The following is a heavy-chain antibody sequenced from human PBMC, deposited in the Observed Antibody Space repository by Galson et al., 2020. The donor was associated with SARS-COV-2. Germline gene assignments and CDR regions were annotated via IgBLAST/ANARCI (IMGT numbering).Heavy chain of an antibody. CDR1: DRSPSSGVYS. Sequence: SETLCLTCNVPDRSPSSGVYSWSWIRQHPGTGLEWLRYISYSGSTYYNPSLKSRVTISVDTSKNRFSLKLSSVTAADTAVYYCARASTIFGVVIDAFDIWGQGTMVTVSS. CDR3: ARASTIFGVVIDAFDI. J-gene: IGHJ3*02. CDR2: ISYSGST. V-gene: IGHV4-31*03. D-gene: IGHD3-3*01.